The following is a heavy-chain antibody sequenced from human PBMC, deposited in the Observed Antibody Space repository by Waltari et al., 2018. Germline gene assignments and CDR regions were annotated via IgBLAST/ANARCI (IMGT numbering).Heavy chain of an antibody. CDR1: GFTFSRYG. CDR2: ISYDGSNK. CDR3: AKAERYYDHYFDY. J-gene: IGHJ4*02. D-gene: IGHD3-3*01. V-gene: IGHV3-30*18. Sequence: QVQLVESGGGVGQPGRPLRLSCAASGFTFSRYGLPGVLQAPGKGLEWVAVISYDGSNKYYADSVKGRFTISRDNSKNTLYLQMNSLRAEDTAVYYCAKAERYYDHYFDYWGQGTLVTVSS.